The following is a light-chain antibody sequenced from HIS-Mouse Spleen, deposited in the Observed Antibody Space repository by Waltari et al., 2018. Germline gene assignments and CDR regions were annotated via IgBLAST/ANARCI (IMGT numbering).Light chain of an antibody. CDR3: QSYDSSNWV. CDR1: SASIASNY. V-gene: IGLV6-57*02. CDR2: EDN. Sequence: NFMLTQPHPVSESPGKTVTISCTGSSASIASNYLQWYQQRPGSAPTTVIYEDNQRPSGVPDRFSGSIDSSSNSASLTISGLKTEDEADYYCQSYDSSNWVFGGGTKLTVL. J-gene: IGLJ3*02.